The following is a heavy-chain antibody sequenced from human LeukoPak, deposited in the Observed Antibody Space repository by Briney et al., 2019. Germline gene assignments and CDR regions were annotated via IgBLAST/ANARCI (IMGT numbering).Heavy chain of an antibody. J-gene: IGHJ4*02. D-gene: IGHD3-10*01. CDR1: RFTFSTYS. Sequence: PGGSLRLSCAASRFTFSTYSMNWVRQAPGKGLEWVSVIYSGGSTYYADSVKGRFTISRDNSKNTLYLQMNSLRAEDTAVYYCASQNGRFGESYYWGQGTLVTVSS. V-gene: IGHV3-53*01. CDR2: IYSGGST. CDR3: ASQNGRFGESYY.